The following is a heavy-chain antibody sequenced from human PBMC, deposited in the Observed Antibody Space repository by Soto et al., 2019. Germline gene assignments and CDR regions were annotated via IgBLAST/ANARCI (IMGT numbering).Heavy chain of an antibody. Sequence: EVQLVESGGGLVQPGGSLRLSCAASGFTLSSYDIHWVRQATGEGLAWVSGIGSGGDTHYSDSVKGRFIISREDGKNSLYIQMNNLSVGDMAVYYCTRKTPPTGMEVWGQGATVTVSS. V-gene: IGHV3-13*01. J-gene: IGHJ6*02. CDR3: TRKTPPTGMEV. CDR2: IGSGGDT. CDR1: GFTLSSYD. D-gene: IGHD3-9*01.